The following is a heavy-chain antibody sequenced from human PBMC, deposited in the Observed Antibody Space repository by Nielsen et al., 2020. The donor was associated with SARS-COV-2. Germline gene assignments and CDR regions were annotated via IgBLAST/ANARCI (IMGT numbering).Heavy chain of an antibody. V-gene: IGHV3-43*01. J-gene: IGHJ4*02. CDR2: ISWDGGST. CDR3: AKDISGYSGHEGFDY. Sequence: GGSLRLSCAASGFTFDDYTMHWVRQAPGKGLEWVSLISWDGGSTYYADSVKGRFTISRDNSKNSLYLQMNSLRTEDTALYYCAKDISGYSGHEGFDYWGQGTLVTVSS. CDR1: GFTFDDYT. D-gene: IGHD5-12*01.